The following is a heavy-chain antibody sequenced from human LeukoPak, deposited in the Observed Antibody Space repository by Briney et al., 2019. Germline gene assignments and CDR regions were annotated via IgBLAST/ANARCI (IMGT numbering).Heavy chain of an antibody. J-gene: IGHJ4*02. Sequence: PGGSLRLSCAASGFTFSSYWLHWVRQAPGKGLVWVSRISPDGSDTSYADSVKGRFTISRDNAKNTLYLQMDSLRVEDTAVYYCGRDLIVGATPGDYWGQGTLVTVSS. D-gene: IGHD1-26*01. V-gene: IGHV3-74*01. CDR2: ISPDGSDT. CDR1: GFTFSSYW. CDR3: GRDLIVGATPGDY.